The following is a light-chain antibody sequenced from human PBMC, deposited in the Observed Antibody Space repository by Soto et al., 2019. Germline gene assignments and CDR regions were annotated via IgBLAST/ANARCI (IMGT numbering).Light chain of an antibody. CDR3: AAWDDSLNGVV. V-gene: IGLV1-44*01. J-gene: IGLJ2*01. CDR2: SNS. Sequence: QSVLTQPPSASGTPGQRVSISCSGSSTDIGRNTVISYQQVQGTTPNVLIYSNSQRPSGVPDRCSGCKSGTSASPAISGLQSDDEADYYCAAWDDSLNGVVFGGGTKVTVL. CDR1: STDIGRNT.